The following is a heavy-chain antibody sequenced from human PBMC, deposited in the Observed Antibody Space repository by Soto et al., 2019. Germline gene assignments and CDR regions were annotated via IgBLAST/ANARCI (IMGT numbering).Heavy chain of an antibody. CDR2: VNTDGSAT. Sequence: GCSMRLSSAASGFPFSLSFMHWARQTPGKGLVWVARVNTDGSATVYAGSVKGRFTISRDNVRNTVSLEMNDLRAEDTAVYFCFRDPEAFISTWSSRLDSWGKGTLVTVSS. V-gene: IGHV3-74*01. CDR3: FRDPEAFISTWSSRLDS. D-gene: IGHD2-2*01. CDR1: GFPFSLSF. J-gene: IGHJ5*02.